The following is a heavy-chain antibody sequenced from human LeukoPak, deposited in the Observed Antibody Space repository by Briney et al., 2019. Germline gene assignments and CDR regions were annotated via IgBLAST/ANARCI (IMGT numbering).Heavy chain of an antibody. CDR3: ARGLNDYGDYNTNYYYYYMDV. D-gene: IGHD4-17*01. J-gene: IGHJ6*03. V-gene: IGHV3-30*04. CDR2: IPYDGSNK. Sequence: PGRSLRLSCAASGFTFSTYAMHWVRQAPGKGLEWVAVIPYDGSNKYYADSVKGRFTISRENSKNRLYLQMNSLRAEDTAVYYCARGLNDYGDYNTNYYYYYMDVWAKGPRSPSP. CDR1: GFTFSTYA.